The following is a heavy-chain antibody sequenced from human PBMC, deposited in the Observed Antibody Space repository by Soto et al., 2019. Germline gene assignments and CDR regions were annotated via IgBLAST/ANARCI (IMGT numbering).Heavy chain of an antibody. V-gene: IGHV4-4*07. CDR2: IYTSGST. Sequence: PSETLSLTCTVTGASMSTYYWSWIRQPAGRRLEWIGRIYTSGSTSYSPSFKSRVTMSVDTSSNQFSLKMRSMIAADTAVYYCARSPIYGDIFFDKWGQGTLVTVSS. CDR1: GASMSTYY. J-gene: IGHJ4*02. D-gene: IGHD4-17*01. CDR3: ARSPIYGDIFFDK.